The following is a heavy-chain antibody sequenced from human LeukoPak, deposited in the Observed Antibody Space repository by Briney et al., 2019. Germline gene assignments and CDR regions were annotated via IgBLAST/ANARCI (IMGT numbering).Heavy chain of an antibody. CDR1: GFTFSSYW. V-gene: IGHV3-7*01. D-gene: IGHD2-21*02. Sequence: GGSLRLSCAASGFTFSSYWMSWVRQAPGKGLEWVANIKQYGSEKYYVDSVKGRFTISRDNAKNSLYLQMNSLRAEDTAVYYCARDSNFVVVTAMGMDAFDIWGQGTMVTVSS. J-gene: IGHJ3*02. CDR2: IKQYGSEK. CDR3: ARDSNFVVVTAMGMDAFDI.